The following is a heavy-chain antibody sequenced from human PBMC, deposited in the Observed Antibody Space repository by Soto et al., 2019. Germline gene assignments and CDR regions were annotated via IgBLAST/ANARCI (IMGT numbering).Heavy chain of an antibody. Sequence: QVQLQQWGAGLLKPSETLFLNCAVNGGSLSGYYWSWIRQPPGKGLEWIGEVKDGGHTNYSPSLRGRVTISSDPANNQVSLGLNSGTRPDSGGVHCAGGQGGGRATHWDQGSLVTVSS. CDR1: GGSLSGYY. V-gene: IGHV4-34*01. CDR2: VKDGGHT. D-gene: IGHD3-16*01. J-gene: IGHJ4*02. CDR3: AGGQGGGRATH.